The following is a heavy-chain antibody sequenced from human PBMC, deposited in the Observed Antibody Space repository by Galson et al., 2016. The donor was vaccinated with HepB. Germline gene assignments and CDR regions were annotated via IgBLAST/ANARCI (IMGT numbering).Heavy chain of an antibody. CDR2: ISASGGST. CDR3: AKAGSTWYFDY. J-gene: IGHJ4*02. D-gene: IGHD6-13*01. V-gene: IGHV3-23*01. Sequence: SLRLSCAASGFSFSNYSMNWFRQAPGKGLEWVSGISASGGSTDYADSVKGRFTISRDNSKNTLYLQMNSLRADDTAVYYCAKAGSTWYFDYWGQGTLVTVSS. CDR1: GFSFSNYS.